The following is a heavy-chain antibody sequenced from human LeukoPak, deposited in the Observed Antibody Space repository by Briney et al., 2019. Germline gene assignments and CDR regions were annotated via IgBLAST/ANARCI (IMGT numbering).Heavy chain of an antibody. J-gene: IGHJ5*02. Sequence: SEALSLTCGVSGGSLNFYYWSWIRQSPGKGLEWIAEISQNGDSNYNMSLKSRVTISVDTSKNQFSLKLSSVTAADTAVYYCARAVDSGGYQQKGFDPWGQGTLVTVSS. CDR3: ARAVDSGGYQQKGFDP. CDR2: ISQNGDS. CDR1: GGSLNFYY. V-gene: IGHV4-34*01. D-gene: IGHD3-22*01.